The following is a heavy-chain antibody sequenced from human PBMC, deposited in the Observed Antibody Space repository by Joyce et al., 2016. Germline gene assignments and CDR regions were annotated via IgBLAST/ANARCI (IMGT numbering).Heavy chain of an antibody. CDR3: AKGTLGSCSGTTCYPLDS. J-gene: IGHJ4*02. V-gene: IGHV3-23*01. CDR1: GFTFSSYA. D-gene: IGHD2-15*01. CDR2: IRGSDDGT. Sequence: EVQLLESGGGWVQPGGSLRLSCAASGFTFSSYAMGWVRQAPGKVLEWVSAIRGSDDGTYHADSVRGRFTISRDNSKNTLYLQMNSLTAEDTAIYYCAKGTLGSCSGTTCYPLDSWGQGTLVTVSS.